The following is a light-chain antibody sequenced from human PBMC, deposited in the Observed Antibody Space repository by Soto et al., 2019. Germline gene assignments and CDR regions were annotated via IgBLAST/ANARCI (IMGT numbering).Light chain of an antibody. CDR2: GAS. CDR3: QHYGTSFP. Sequence: EIVLTQSPGTLSLSPGERATLSCRASQSVSDNSLAWYQQKPGQAPWILVYGASSRAPGVPDRFSGSVSGTDFTLTITRLEPEDFAVYYCQHYGTSFPFGQGTKVEIK. CDR1: QSVSDNS. J-gene: IGKJ1*01. V-gene: IGKV3-20*01.